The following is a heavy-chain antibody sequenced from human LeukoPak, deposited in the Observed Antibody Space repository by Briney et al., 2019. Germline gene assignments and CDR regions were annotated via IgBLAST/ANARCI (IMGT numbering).Heavy chain of an antibody. Sequence: PSETLSLTCTVSGGSINSYYWSWIRQPPGKGLEWIGYIYYSGSTNYNPSLKSRVTISVDTSKNQFSLKLSSVTAADTAVYYCARHLHYGGNYDFDYWGQGTLVTVSS. CDR3: ARHLHYGGNYDFDY. V-gene: IGHV4-59*08. CDR1: GGSINSYY. CDR2: IYYSGST. J-gene: IGHJ4*02. D-gene: IGHD4-23*01.